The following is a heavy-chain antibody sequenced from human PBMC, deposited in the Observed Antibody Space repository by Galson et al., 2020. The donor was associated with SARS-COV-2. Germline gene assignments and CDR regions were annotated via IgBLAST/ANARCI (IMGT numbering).Heavy chain of an antibody. CDR2: ISHSGGT. CDR1: GTSISSGSYS. CDR3: ARLHYGGNAPEAFGI. V-gene: IGHV4-30-2*01. D-gene: IGHD4-17*01. J-gene: IGHJ3*02. Sequence: SETMSLTCAVSGTSISSGSYSWNWIRQPPGKGLEWIGYISHSGGTYYNPSLKSRVTISGDRSKNQFSLRLSSVTAADTAVYYCARLHYGGNAPEAFGIWGPGTRVTVAS.